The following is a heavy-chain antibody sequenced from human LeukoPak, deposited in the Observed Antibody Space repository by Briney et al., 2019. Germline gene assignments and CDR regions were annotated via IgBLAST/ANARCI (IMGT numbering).Heavy chain of an antibody. CDR2: MNTNTGNP. D-gene: IGHD6-6*01. CDR1: GYTFTSYD. Sequence: ASVKVSCKASGYTFTSYDINWVRQATGQGLEWMGWMNTNTGNPTYAQGFTGRFVFSLDTSVSTAYLQISSLKAEDTAVYYCARAQLLRSIAARVGGYWGQGTLVTVSS. J-gene: IGHJ4*02. CDR3: ARAQLLRSIAARVGGY. V-gene: IGHV7-4-1*02.